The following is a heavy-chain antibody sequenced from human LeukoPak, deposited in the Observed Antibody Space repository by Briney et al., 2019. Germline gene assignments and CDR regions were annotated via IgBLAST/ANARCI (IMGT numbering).Heavy chain of an antibody. CDR1: GFTFSSYG. V-gene: IGHV3-23*01. CDR2: ISGSGGST. Sequence: GGSLRLSCAASGFTFSSYGMSWVRQAPGKGPEWVSAISGSGGSTYYADPVKGRFTISRDNSKNTLYLQMNSLRAEDTAVYYCARYRLAPLLDYWGQGTLVTVSS. D-gene: IGHD3-16*02. J-gene: IGHJ4*02. CDR3: ARYRLAPLLDY.